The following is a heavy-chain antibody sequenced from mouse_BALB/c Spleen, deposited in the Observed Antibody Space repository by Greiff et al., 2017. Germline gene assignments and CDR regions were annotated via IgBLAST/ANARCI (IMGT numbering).Heavy chain of an antibody. V-gene: IGHV5-12-1*01. CDR2: ISSGGGST. CDR1: GFAFSSYD. CDR3: ARDYPSYYFDY. D-gene: IGHD5-5*01. J-gene: IGHJ2*01. Sequence: EVQGVESGGGLVKPGGSLKLSCAASGFAFSSYDMSWVRQTPEKRLEWVAYISSGGGSTYYPDTVKGRFTISRDNAKNTLYLQMSSLKSEDTAMYYCARDYPSYYFDYWGQGTTLTVSS.